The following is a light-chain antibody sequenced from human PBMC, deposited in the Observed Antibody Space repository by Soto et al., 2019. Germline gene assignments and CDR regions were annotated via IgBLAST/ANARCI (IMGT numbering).Light chain of an antibody. V-gene: IGLV1-40*01. CDR2: GDS. J-gene: IGLJ1*01. CDR1: SSNVGAGYY. CDR3: QSYDKSLTPYV. Sequence: QSVLTQPPSVSGAPGQRVTISCSGTSSNVGAGYYVPWYHQHPGTAPKLVVSGDSNRPSGVPDRLSASKSGTSASLAITGLQAEDEGDYYCQSYDKSLTPYVFGTGTKLTVL.